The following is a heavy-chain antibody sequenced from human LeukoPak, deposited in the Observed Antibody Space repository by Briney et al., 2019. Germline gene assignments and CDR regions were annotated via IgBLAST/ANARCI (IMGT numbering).Heavy chain of an antibody. Sequence: SETLSLTCAVYGGSFSGYYWSWIRQPPGKGLEWIGEINHSGSTNYNPSLKSRVTISVDTSKNQFSLKLSSVTAADTAVYYCARGYQLLWGMNYFDYWGQGTLVTVSS. J-gene: IGHJ4*02. CDR2: INHSGST. D-gene: IGHD2-2*01. V-gene: IGHV4-34*01. CDR1: GGSFSGYY. CDR3: ARGYQLLWGMNYFDY.